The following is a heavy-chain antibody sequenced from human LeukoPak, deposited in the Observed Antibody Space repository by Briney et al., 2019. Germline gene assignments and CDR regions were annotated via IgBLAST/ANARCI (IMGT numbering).Heavy chain of an antibody. J-gene: IGHJ4*02. Sequence: GGSLRLSCAASGFTFSSYAMSWVRQAPGKGLEWVSYISSSGSRTTIYYADSVKGRFTISRDNAKNSLYLQMNSLRDEDTAVYYCATQNLVHRAYYFDYWGQGTLVTVSS. CDR3: ATQNLVHRAYYFDY. CDR2: ISSSGSRTTI. D-gene: IGHD3-10*01. V-gene: IGHV3-48*02. CDR1: GFTFSSYA.